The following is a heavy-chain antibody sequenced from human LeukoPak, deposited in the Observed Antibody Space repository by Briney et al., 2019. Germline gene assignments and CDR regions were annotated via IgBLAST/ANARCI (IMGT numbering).Heavy chain of an antibody. CDR3: ATLSYDYVWGSQNWFDP. CDR2: ISCYNGDT. CDR1: GYTFTNHG. D-gene: IGHD3-16*01. J-gene: IGHJ5*02. V-gene: IGHV1-18*01. Sequence: ASVKVSCKASGYTFTNHGISWVRQAPGQGLEWMGWISCYNGDTMYAQNVQGRVTMTTDTSTRTAYMELRSLRSEDTAVYYCATLSYDYVWGSQNWFDPWGQGTLVTVSS.